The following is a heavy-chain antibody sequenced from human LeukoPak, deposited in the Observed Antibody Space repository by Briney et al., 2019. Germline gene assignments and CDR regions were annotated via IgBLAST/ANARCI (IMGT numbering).Heavy chain of an antibody. CDR3: ARARQYYYYYYMDV. Sequence: EASVKVSCKASGYTFTGYYMHWVRQAPGQGLEWMGWINPNSGGTNYAQKFQGRVTMTRDTSISTAYMELSRLRSDDTAVYYCARARQYYYYYYMDVWGKGTTVTLSS. CDR2: INPNSGGT. V-gene: IGHV1-2*02. J-gene: IGHJ6*03. CDR1: GYTFTGYY.